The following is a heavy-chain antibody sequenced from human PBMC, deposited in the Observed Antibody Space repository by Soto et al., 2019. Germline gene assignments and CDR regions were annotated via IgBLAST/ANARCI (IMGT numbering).Heavy chain of an antibody. CDR3: ATIPRPHNFGDY. D-gene: IGHD3-10*01. Sequence: EVQLLESGGGLVQPGGSLRLSCAASGFTFSSYAMSWVRQAPGKGLEWVSAISGSGGSTYYADSVKGRFTISRDNSKNTLYLQMNSLRAEDTAVYYCATIPRPHNFGDYWGQGTLVTVSS. V-gene: IGHV3-23*01. CDR1: GFTFSSYA. J-gene: IGHJ4*02. CDR2: ISGSGGST.